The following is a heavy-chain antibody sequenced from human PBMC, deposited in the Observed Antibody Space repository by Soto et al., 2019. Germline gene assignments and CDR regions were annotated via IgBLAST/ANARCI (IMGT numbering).Heavy chain of an antibody. J-gene: IGHJ6*02. CDR1: GFIFSSYG. CDR3: ARDTSWRAAGLYGMDV. CDR2: IWYDGSNE. Sequence: QVQLVESGGGVVQPGRSLRLSCAASGFIFSSYGMDWVRQAPGKGLEWVAVIWYDGSNEYYADSVKGRFTISRDNSQNTLYLQMNSVRAEDTAVYYCARDTSWRAAGLYGMDVWGQGTTVTVSS. D-gene: IGHD6-13*01. V-gene: IGHV3-33*01.